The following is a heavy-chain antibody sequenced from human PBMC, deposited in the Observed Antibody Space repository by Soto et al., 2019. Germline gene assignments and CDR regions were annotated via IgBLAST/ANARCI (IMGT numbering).Heavy chain of an antibody. V-gene: IGHV1-18*01. CDR2: ISAYNGNT. CDR3: ARAWYYDFWCGHGAERDYYYGMEV. Sequence: ASVKVSCKASGYTFTSYGISWVRQAPGQGLEWMGWISAYNGNTNYAQKLQGRVTMTTDTSTSTAYMELRSLRSDDTAVYYCARAWYYDFWCGHGAERDYYYGMEVWGKGTTVNVAS. D-gene: IGHD3-3*01. J-gene: IGHJ6*04. CDR1: GYTFTSYG.